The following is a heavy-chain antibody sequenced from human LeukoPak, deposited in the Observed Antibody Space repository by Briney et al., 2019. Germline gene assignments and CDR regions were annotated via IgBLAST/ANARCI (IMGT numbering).Heavy chain of an antibody. CDR3: ARVRSSGYSYYYYMDV. CDR1: GLTVSSNY. D-gene: IGHD3-22*01. CDR2: IYSGGTT. V-gene: IGHV3-53*01. Sequence: GGSLILSCVASGLTVSSNYMSWVRQAPGRGGEWVSVIYSGGTTYYGDCVKGRFTISRDNSNNTLYLQMNSLSDEETAVYYCARVRSSGYSYYYYMDVWGKGTTVTVSS. J-gene: IGHJ6*03.